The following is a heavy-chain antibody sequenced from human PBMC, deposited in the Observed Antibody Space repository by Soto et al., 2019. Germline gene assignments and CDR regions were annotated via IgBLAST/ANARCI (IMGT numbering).Heavy chain of an antibody. CDR1: GFTFSSYA. Sequence: GGSLRLSCAASGFTFSSYAMSWVRQAPGKGLEWVSGISWNSGSIGYADSVKGRFTISRDNAKNSLYLQMNSLRAEDTALYYCAKDLEYSGYDPSFDYWGQGTLVTVSS. CDR3: AKDLEYSGYDPSFDY. CDR2: ISWNSGSI. J-gene: IGHJ4*02. D-gene: IGHD5-12*01. V-gene: IGHV3-9*01.